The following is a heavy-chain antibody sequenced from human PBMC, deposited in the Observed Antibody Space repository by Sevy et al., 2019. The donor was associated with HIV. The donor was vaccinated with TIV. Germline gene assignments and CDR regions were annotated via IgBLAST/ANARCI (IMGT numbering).Heavy chain of an antibody. Sequence: SETLSLTCTVSGGSISSRNYYWSWIRQHPGKGLEWIGYIYSSGSTYYNPSLKSRVTISVDNSKNQFSLRLSSLTAADTAVYYCAGDERYCSGGSCYPGAFDIWGQGTMVTVSS. D-gene: IGHD2-15*01. J-gene: IGHJ3*02. CDR3: AGDERYCSGGSCYPGAFDI. CDR1: GGSISSRNYY. CDR2: IYSSGST. V-gene: IGHV4-31*03.